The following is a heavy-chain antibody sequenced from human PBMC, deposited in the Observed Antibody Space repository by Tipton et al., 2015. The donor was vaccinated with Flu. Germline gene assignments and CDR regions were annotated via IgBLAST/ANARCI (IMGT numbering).Heavy chain of an antibody. V-gene: IGHV3-23*01. Sequence: SLRLSCAASGFTFSSYAMSWVRQAPGKGLEWVSAISGSGGSTYYADSLKGRFTISRDNSKNTLYLQMNSLRAEGTAVYYCAKRTLEVGATTWFDPWGQGTLVTVSS. J-gene: IGHJ5*02. D-gene: IGHD1-26*01. CDR3: AKRTLEVGATTWFDP. CDR2: ISGSGGST. CDR1: GFTFSSYA.